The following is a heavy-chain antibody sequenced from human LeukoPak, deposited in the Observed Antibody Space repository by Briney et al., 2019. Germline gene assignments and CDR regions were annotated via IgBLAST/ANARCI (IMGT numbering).Heavy chain of an antibody. V-gene: IGHV4-34*01. J-gene: IGHJ4*02. CDR1: GGSFSGYY. CDR2: INHSGST. Sequence: SETLSLTCAVYGGSFSGYYWSWIRQPPGKGLEWIGEINHSGSTNYNSSLKSRVTISVDTSKNQFSLKLSSVTAADTAVYYCARGHGSGSYYNGYWGQGTLVTVSS. D-gene: IGHD3-10*01. CDR3: ARGHGSGSYYNGY.